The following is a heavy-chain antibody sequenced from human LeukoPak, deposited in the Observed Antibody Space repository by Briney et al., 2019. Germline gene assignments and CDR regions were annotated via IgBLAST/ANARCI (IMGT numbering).Heavy chain of an antibody. Sequence: ASVKVSCKTSGYTFTSYDINWVRQATGQGLEWMGWMKPDSGRTGYAQKLQGRVTMTRDTSITTAYMELSGLTSDDTAVYYCARSSGSYHFWGQGTPVTVSS. J-gene: IGHJ4*02. CDR1: GYTFTSYD. CDR3: ARSSGSYHF. D-gene: IGHD3-16*02. V-gene: IGHV1-8*01. CDR2: MKPDSGRT.